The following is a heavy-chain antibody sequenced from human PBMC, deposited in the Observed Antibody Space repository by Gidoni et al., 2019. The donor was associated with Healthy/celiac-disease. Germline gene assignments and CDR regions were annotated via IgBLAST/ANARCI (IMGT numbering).Heavy chain of an antibody. CDR1: GGTFSSYA. D-gene: IGHD6-19*01. CDR2: IILIFGTA. Sequence: QVPLVQSGAEVKKPGSSVQVSCKASGGTFSSYAISRVRQAPGQGLEWMGGIILIFGTANYAQKSQGRVTITADKSTSTANMELSSRRSEDTAVYYCASSIYSSGWSNLDYWGQGTLVTVSS. J-gene: IGHJ4*02. V-gene: IGHV1-69*06. CDR3: ASSIYSSGWSNLDY.